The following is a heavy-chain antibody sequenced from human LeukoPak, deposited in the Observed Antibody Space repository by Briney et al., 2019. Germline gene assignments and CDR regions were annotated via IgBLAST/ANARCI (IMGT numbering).Heavy chain of an antibody. CDR2: IYTSGST. Sequence: PSDTLSLTCTVSGGSISSYYWNWIRQPAGKGLEWIGRIYTSGSTNYHYNPSLKSRVTMPVDTSKNQFSLKLSSVTAADTAVYYCASGDASTAAAFDIWGQGTMVTVSS. J-gene: IGHJ3*02. V-gene: IGHV4-4*07. CDR3: ASGDASTAAAFDI. CDR1: GGSISSYY. D-gene: IGHD4-17*01.